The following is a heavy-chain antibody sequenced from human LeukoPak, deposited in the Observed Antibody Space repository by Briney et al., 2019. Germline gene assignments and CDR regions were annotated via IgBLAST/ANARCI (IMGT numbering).Heavy chain of an antibody. CDR2: ISYDGSNK. V-gene: IGHV3-30-3*01. Sequence: GGSLRLSCAASGFTFSSYAMHWVRQAPGKRLEWVAVISYDGSNKYYADSVKGRFTISRDNSKNTLYLQMNSLRAEDTAVYYCARGKYYYGLKYYFDYWGQGTLLTVSS. CDR1: GFTFSSYA. CDR3: ARGKYYYGLKYYFDY. J-gene: IGHJ4*02. D-gene: IGHD3-10*01.